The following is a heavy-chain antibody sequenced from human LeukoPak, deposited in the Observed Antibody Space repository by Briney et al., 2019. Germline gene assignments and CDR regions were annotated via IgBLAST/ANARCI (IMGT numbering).Heavy chain of an antibody. CDR1: GYSISSGYY. V-gene: IGHV4-38-2*02. Sequence: SETLSLTCTVSGYSISSGYYWGWIRQPPGKGLEWIGSIYRSGSTYYNPSLNSRVTMSIDTSKNQFSLKLSSMTAADTAVYYCARDVGPYSGTPHPPVYWGQGTLVTVSS. J-gene: IGHJ4*02. D-gene: IGHD1-26*01. CDR3: ARDVGPYSGTPHPPVY. CDR2: IYRSGST.